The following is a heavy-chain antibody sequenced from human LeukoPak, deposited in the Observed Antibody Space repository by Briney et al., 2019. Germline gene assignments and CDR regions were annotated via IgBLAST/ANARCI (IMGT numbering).Heavy chain of an antibody. Sequence: SEPLSLTCTVSGGSISSYHWSWIRQPPGKGLEWIGYIYYSGSTNYNPSLKSRVTISVDTSKNQFSLRLSSVTVADMAVYYCAREAYCGGDCYSGFDYWGQGTLVTVSS. CDR1: GGSISSYH. J-gene: IGHJ4*02. V-gene: IGHV4-59*01. CDR2: IYYSGST. CDR3: AREAYCGGDCYSGFDY. D-gene: IGHD2-21*02.